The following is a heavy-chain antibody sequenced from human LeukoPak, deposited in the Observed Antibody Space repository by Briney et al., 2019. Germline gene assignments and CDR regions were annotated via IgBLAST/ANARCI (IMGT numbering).Heavy chain of an antibody. CDR3: AREVGYCSSTGCRRDY. CDR1: GYTFTGYY. J-gene: IGHJ4*02. CDR2: INPNSGGT. V-gene: IGHV1-2*02. Sequence: ASVKVSCKASGYTFTGYYMHWVRQAPGQGLEWMGWINPNSGGTNYAQKFQGRVTMTRDTSISTAYMELSRLRSDDTAVYYCAREVGYCSSTGCRRDYWGQGTLVTVSS. D-gene: IGHD2-2*03.